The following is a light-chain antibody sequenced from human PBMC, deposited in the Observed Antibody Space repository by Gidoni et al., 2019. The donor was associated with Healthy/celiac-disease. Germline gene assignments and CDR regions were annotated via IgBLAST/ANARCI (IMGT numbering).Light chain of an antibody. CDR3: QQYNNWPPLT. CDR1: QSVSSN. J-gene: IGKJ4*01. V-gene: IGKV3-15*01. Sequence: PATLSVSPGERATLSCRASQSVSSNLAWYQQKPGQSPRLLIYGASTRATVIPARFSGSGSGTEFTLTISSLQSEDFAVYYCQQYNNWPPLTFGGGTKVEIK. CDR2: GAS.